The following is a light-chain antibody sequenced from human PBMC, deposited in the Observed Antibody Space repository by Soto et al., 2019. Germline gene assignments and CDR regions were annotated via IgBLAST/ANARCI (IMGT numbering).Light chain of an antibody. J-gene: IGKJ1*01. CDR1: QHISDY. Sequence: DIQMTQSPSSLSASVGDRVTITCRASQHISDYINWYQQKPGKAPKLLIYAQSNLQSGVPSRFTGSRSGTAFSLTSTSLQVEDFSTYYCQQSYSAPQTFGQGTKVEIK. V-gene: IGKV1-39*01. CDR3: QQSYSAPQT. CDR2: AQS.